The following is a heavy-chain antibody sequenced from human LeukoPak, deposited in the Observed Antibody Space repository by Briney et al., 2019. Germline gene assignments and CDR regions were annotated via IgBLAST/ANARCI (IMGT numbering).Heavy chain of an antibody. J-gene: IGHJ3*02. V-gene: IGHV4-59*01. CDR3: ARGANFGDSGLDAFDI. Sequence: SETLSLTCTVSGGSISNYYWSWIRQPPGKGLKWIGYIYYSGTSNYSPSLYSRVTMSVDTSKNQFSLKLTSVTAADTAVYYCARGANFGDSGLDAFDIWGQGTMVTVSS. D-gene: IGHD4-17*01. CDR2: IYYSGTS. CDR1: GGSISNYY.